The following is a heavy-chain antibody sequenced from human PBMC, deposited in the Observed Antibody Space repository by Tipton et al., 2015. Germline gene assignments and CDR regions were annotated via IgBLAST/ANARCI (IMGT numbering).Heavy chain of an antibody. CDR1: GGSISTDGYY. CDR2: IYHSGNP. V-gene: IGHV4-39*01. CDR3: ARLPFVGGPCADVFDI. Sequence: TLSLTCNVSGGSISTDGYYWGWIRQSPGAGLEWIGTIYHSGNPRYNPSLKSRAIISVDTSKNQFSLKLTSVTATDTALYYCARLPFVGGPCADVFDIWGRGTKVTVSS. D-gene: IGHD2-15*01. J-gene: IGHJ3*02.